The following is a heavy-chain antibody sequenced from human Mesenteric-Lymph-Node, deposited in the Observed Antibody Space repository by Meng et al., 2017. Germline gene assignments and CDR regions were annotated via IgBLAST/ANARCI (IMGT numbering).Heavy chain of an antibody. CDR3: GRDQGRQLINH. J-gene: IGHJ4*02. V-gene: IGHV4-4*02. D-gene: IGHD1-1*01. Sequence: VRWREPGPALVKPSGTPSLTCGVSGVSISSNIRWTWVRQPPGKGLEWIGDIDDSGSTNYNPSLNSRISISLDKSKNQFSLNLSSVTAADTAVYYCGRDQGRQLINHWGQGTLVTVSS. CDR1: GVSISSNIR. CDR2: IDDSGST.